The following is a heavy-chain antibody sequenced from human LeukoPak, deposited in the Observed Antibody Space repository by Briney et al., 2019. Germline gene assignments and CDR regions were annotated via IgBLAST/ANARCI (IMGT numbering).Heavy chain of an antibody. D-gene: IGHD3-3*01. CDR2: ISSSSSTI. J-gene: IGHJ4*02. CDR1: GFTFSSYS. CDR3: ALTYDFWSGYSTVDY. Sequence: GGSLRLSCAASGFTFSSYSMNWVRQAPGKGLEWVSYISSSSSTIYYADSVKGRFTISRDNAKNSLYLQMNSLRAEDTAVYYCALTYDFWSGYSTVDYWGQGTLVTVSS. V-gene: IGHV3-48*01.